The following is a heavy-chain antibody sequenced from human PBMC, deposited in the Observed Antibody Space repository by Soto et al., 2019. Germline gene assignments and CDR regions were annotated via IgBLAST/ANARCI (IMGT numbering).Heavy chain of an antibody. CDR2: ISGFNGNT. V-gene: IGHV1-18*01. D-gene: IGHD3-16*01. CDR3: ARIGVSSGHESPDFDS. Sequence: ASVKVSCKASGYTFNFYGITWVRQAPGQGLEWMGWISGFNGNTNYAADLQGRVTMTTDTSTSTAYMELRGLRSDDTAVYYCARIGVSSGHESPDFDSWGQGTLVTVS. CDR1: GYTFNFYG. J-gene: IGHJ4*02.